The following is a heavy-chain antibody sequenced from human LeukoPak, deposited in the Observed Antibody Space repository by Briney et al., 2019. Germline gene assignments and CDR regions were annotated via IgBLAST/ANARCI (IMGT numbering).Heavy chain of an antibody. CDR3: ARAGQISTGAYFDY. V-gene: IGHV1-69*08. CDR1: GGTFATYS. D-gene: IGHD3-10*01. Sequence: ASVKVSCKXSGGTFATYSYSWVRQAPGQGLEWMGRIIPVLDKTNYAQKFQGRVTITADKTTNTAYMDLGSLRSEDTAVYYCARAGQISTGAYFDYWGQGTLVTVSS. CDR2: IIPVLDKT. J-gene: IGHJ4*02.